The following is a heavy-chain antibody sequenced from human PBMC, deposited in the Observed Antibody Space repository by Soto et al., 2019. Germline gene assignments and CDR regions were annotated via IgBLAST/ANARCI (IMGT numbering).Heavy chain of an antibody. CDR1: GFTFSSYS. CDR3: ARGEGDYVWGSYRTYNWFDP. J-gene: IGHJ5*02. D-gene: IGHD3-16*02. CDR2: ISSSSSTI. V-gene: IGHV3-48*02. Sequence: EVQLVESGGGLVQPGGSLRLSCAASGFTFSSYSMNWVRQAPGKGLEWVSYISSSSSTIYYADSVKGRFTISRDNTKKTPYLQMNILRDEDKAVYYCARGEGDYVWGSYRTYNWFDPWGQGTLVTVSS.